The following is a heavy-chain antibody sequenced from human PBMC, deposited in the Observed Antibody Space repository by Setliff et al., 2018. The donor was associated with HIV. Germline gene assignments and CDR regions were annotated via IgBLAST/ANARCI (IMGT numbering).Heavy chain of an antibody. Sequence: GGSLRLSCAASGFTFGSQWMHWVRQAPGKGLVWVSRISPDGSVINYAGSVKGRFTISRDNAKGTVYLQMGSLSADDTAVYYCARGGFNHAFDIWGQGTMVTVSS. CDR1: GFTFGSQW. D-gene: IGHD2-15*01. V-gene: IGHV3-74*01. J-gene: IGHJ3*02. CDR2: ISPDGSVI. CDR3: ARGGFNHAFDI.